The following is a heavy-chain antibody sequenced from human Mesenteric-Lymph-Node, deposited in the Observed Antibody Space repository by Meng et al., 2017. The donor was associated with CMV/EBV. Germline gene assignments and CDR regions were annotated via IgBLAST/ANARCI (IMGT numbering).Heavy chain of an antibody. D-gene: IGHD6-13*01. J-gene: IGHJ6*02. Sequence: GGSLRLSCAASGFTFDDYAMHWVRQAPGKGLEWVSGISWNSGSIGHADSVKGRFTISRDNAKNSLYLKMNSLRPEDTALYYCAKDIVQLANYYYYGVDVWGQGTTVTVSS. V-gene: IGHV3-9*01. CDR3: AKDIVQLANYYYYGVDV. CDR2: ISWNSGSI. CDR1: GFTFDDYA.